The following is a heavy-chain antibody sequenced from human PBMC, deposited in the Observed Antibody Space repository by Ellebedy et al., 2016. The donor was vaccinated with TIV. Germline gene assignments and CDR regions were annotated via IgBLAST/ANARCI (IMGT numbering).Heavy chain of an antibody. CDR1: GFTFSSYA. D-gene: IGHD5-12*01. J-gene: IGHJ6*02. V-gene: IGHV3-23*01. Sequence: GESLKISXAASGFTFSSYAMSWVRQAPGKGLEWVSAISGSGGSTYYADSVKGRFTISRDNSKNTLYLQMNSLRAEDTAVYYCAKPPHGGGYEYYYYGMDVWGQGTTVTVSS. CDR3: AKPPHGGGYEYYYYGMDV. CDR2: ISGSGGST.